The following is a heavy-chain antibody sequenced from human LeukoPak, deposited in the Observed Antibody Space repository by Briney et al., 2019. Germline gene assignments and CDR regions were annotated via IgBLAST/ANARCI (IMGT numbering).Heavy chain of an antibody. D-gene: IGHD3-10*01. Sequence: ASVKVSCKASRYPFTDYAMHWVRQAPGQRLEWMGRIHVGNGNTEYSQKFQDRVTITRDTPATTTYMELSSLRSEDTAVYYCARVDGSGPNAPHDFWGQGSLVTVSS. V-gene: IGHV1-3*01. CDR1: RYPFTDYA. J-gene: IGHJ4*02. CDR3: ARVDGSGPNAPHDF. CDR2: IHVGNGNT.